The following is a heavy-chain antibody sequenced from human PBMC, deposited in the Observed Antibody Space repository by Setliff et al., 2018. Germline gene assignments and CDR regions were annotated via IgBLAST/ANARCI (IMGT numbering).Heavy chain of an antibody. Sequence: SETLSLTCTVSGGSISSYYWSWIRQPPGKGLEWIGYIYYSRSANYNPSLKSRVTISVDTSKNQFSLKLSSVTAADTAVYYCARDMVRGALGYYYYGMDVWGQGTTVTVSS. CDR2: IYYSRSA. CDR3: ARDMVRGALGYYYYGMDV. CDR1: GGSISSYY. D-gene: IGHD3-10*01. V-gene: IGHV4-59*01. J-gene: IGHJ6*02.